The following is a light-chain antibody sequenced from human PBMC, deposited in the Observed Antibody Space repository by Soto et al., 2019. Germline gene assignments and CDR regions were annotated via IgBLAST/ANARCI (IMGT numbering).Light chain of an antibody. CDR1: QSVTTQ. V-gene: IGKV3-20*01. CDR2: GAS. J-gene: IGKJ4*01. Sequence: IVLTQSPGTLSLSPGERATLSCRASQSVTTQLAWYQQKPGQAPRLIIHGASSRATGVPDRITGSGSGTDFTLSISRLEPEDFAVYYCQQYNSWPLTFGGGTKVEIK. CDR3: QQYNSWPLT.